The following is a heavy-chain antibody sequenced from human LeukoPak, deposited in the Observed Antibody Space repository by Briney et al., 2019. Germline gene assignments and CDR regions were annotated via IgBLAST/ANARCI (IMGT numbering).Heavy chain of an antibody. V-gene: IGHV4-39*07. CDR2: IYYTGAT. D-gene: IGHD3-3*01. CDR3: ARDIPSGYHDH. CDR1: GGSISSGVYH. Sequence: SETLSLTCTVSGGSISSGVYHCGWIRQSPGEGLEWIASIYYTGATYYNPSLKSRVAISLDTSKNQFSLKMESVTAADTAIYYCARDIPSGYHDHWGQGTLVTVSS. J-gene: IGHJ5*02.